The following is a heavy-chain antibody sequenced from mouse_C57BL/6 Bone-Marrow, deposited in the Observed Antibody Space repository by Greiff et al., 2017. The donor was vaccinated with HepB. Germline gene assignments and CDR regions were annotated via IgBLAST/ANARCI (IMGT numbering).Heavy chain of an antibody. CDR1: GYTFTSYG. J-gene: IGHJ4*01. Sequence: VKLQESGAELARPGASVKLSCKASGYTFTSYGISWVKQRTGQGLEWIGEIYPRSGNTYYNEKFKGKATLTADKSSSTSYMELRSLTSAYSSVYFCARPPLLLRSLYYYAMDYWGQGTSVTVSS. V-gene: IGHV1-81*01. D-gene: IGHD1-1*01. CDR3: ARPPLLLRSLYYYAMDY. CDR2: IYPRSGNT.